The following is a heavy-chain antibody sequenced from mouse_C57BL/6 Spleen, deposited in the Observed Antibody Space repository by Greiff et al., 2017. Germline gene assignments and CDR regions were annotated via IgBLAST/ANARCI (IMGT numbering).Heavy chain of an antibody. CDR2: ILPGSGST. V-gene: IGHV1-9*01. CDR1: GYTFTGYW. J-gene: IGHJ3*01. D-gene: IGHD2-4*01. Sequence: QVQLKQSGAELMKPGASVKLSCKATGYTFTGYWIEWVKQRPGHGLEWIGEILPGSGSTNYNEKFKGKATFTADTSSNTAYMQLSILTPEDAAISICARGRYDSPAWFAYWGQGTLVTVSA. CDR3: ARGRYDSPAWFAY.